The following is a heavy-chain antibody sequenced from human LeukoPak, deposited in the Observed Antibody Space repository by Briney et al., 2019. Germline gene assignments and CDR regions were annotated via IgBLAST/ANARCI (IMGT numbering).Heavy chain of an antibody. J-gene: IGHJ4*02. CDR2: ISSSSSYI. CDR1: GFTFSSYS. CDR3: ARASVDYFDY. V-gene: IGHV3-21*01. Sequence: PGGSLRLSCAASGFTFSSYSMNWARQAPGKGLEWVSSISSSSSYIYYADSVKGRFTISRDNAKNSLYLQMNSLRAEVTAVYYCARASVDYFDYWGQGTLVTVSS.